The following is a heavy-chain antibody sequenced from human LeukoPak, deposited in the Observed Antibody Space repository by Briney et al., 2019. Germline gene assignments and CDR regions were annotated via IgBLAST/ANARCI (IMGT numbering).Heavy chain of an antibody. CDR3: ARVGYYDTSGYPLIDH. CDR1: GFTFSSYA. J-gene: IGHJ4*02. V-gene: IGHV3-30-3*01. D-gene: IGHD3-22*01. CDR2: ISYDGSNK. Sequence: GGSLRLSCAASGFTFSSYAMHWVRQAPGKGLEWVAVISYDGSNKYYADPVEGRFTISRDSSENTLFLQMNGLVPEDTAVYYCARVGYYDTSGYPLIDHWGQGTLVTVSS.